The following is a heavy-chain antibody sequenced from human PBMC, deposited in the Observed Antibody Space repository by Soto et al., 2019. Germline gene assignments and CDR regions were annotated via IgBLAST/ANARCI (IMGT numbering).Heavy chain of an antibody. D-gene: IGHD2-2*01. CDR3: ARETDCSSTSCYDGKNWFDP. CDR2: IIPIFGTA. V-gene: IGHV1-69*13. Sequence: ASVKVSCKASGGTFSSYAISWVRQAPGQGLEWMGGIIPIFGTANYAQKFQGRVTITADESTSTAYMELSSLRSEDTAVYYCARETDCSSTSCYDGKNWFDPWGQGTLVTVSS. J-gene: IGHJ5*02. CDR1: GGTFSSYA.